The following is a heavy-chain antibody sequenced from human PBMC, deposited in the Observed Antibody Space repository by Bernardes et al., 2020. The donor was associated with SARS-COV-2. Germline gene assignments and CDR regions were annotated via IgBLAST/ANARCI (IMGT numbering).Heavy chain of an antibody. J-gene: IGHJ6*02. V-gene: IGHV5-51*01. CDR1: GYSFTNYW. CDR2: IYPGDPDT. D-gene: IGHD5-12*01. CDR3: ARYNRDGYNSFYYGMDV. Sequence: GESLKISCKGSGYSFTNYWIGWVRQMPGKGLEWMGIIYPGDPDTRYSPSFQGQVTISADKSNSTAYLQWSSLRASDTAIYYCARYNRDGYNSFYYGMDVWGQGTTVTVSS.